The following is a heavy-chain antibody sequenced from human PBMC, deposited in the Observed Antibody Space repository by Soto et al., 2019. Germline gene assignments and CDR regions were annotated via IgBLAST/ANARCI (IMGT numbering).Heavy chain of an antibody. V-gene: IGHV5-51*01. D-gene: IGHD2-15*01. CDR1: GYRFSSFW. CDR2: FFPGHSGT. J-gene: IGHJ6*02. CDR3: ERAASESGGYYYCYYGMDV. Sequence: GESPQISCKGSGYRFSSFWIGWVPPMPGKGLELAGRFFPGHSGTGNNPSCPCQGTISTAKSISTAYLQWSSLKATDTAMYYCERAASESGGYYYCYYGMDVWGQGITVTVSS.